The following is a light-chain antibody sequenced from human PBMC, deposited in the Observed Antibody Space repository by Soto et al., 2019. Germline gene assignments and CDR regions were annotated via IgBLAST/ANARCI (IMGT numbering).Light chain of an antibody. CDR2: EAS. CDR3: SLYTSENTYV. CDR1: STDFVSYNR. Sequence: QSVLTQPPSVSGSPGQSVTISCTGTSTDFVSYNRVSWYQQPPGTAPKPIIYEASNRPSGVPDRFSGSKSGNTASLTISGLQAADEADYYCSLYTSENTYVFGTGTKVTV. V-gene: IGLV2-18*01. J-gene: IGLJ1*01.